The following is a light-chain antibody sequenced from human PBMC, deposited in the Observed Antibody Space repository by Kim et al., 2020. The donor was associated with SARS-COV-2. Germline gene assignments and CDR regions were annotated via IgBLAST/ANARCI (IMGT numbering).Light chain of an antibody. V-gene: IGKV3-20*01. J-gene: IGKJ4*01. Sequence: EIVLTQSPGTLSLSPGERATLSCRASQSVSSNYLAWYQQKPGQTPRLLIYGASSRAAGIPDRFSGSGSGTDFTLTINRLEPEDFALYYCQQYGSSHTFGGGTKLEI. CDR2: GAS. CDR3: QQYGSSHT. CDR1: QSVSSNY.